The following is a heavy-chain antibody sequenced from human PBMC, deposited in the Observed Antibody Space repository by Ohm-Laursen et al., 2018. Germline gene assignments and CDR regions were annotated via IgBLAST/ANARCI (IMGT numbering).Heavy chain of an antibody. CDR3: ARSLRRTTVTTGAGY. D-gene: IGHD4-17*01. V-gene: IGHV3-11*06. J-gene: IGHJ4*02. CDR2: ISSSSSYI. Sequence: SLRLSCSATGFTFSDYYMSWIRQAPGKGLEWVSSISSSSSYIYYADSVKGRFTISRDNAKNSLYLQMNSLRAEDTAVYYCARSLRRTTVTTGAGYWGQGTLVTVSS. CDR1: GFTFSDYY.